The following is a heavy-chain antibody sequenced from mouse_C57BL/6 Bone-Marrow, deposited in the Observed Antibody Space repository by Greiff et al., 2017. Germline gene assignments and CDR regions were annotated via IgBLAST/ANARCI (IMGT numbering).Heavy chain of an antibody. CDR2: IYPRSGNT. CDR3: AGDRLPDYYAMDY. V-gene: IGHV1-81*01. CDR1: GYTFTSYG. Sequence: QVQLQQSGAELARPGASVKLSCKASGYTFTSYGISWVKQRTGQGLEWIGEIYPRSGNTYYNEKFKGKATLTADQSSSTAYMGLRSRTSEDSAVYFCAGDRLPDYYAMDYWGQGTSVTVSS. J-gene: IGHJ4*01. D-gene: IGHD3-2*02.